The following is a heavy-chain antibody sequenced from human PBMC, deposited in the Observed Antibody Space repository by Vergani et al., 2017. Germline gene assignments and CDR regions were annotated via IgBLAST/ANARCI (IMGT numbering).Heavy chain of an antibody. D-gene: IGHD3-9*01. J-gene: IGHJ4*02. CDR1: GFTFSSYA. V-gene: IGHV3-23*01. CDR2: ISGSGGST. CDR3: AKGQNYDILTGFGH. Sequence: EVQLLESGGGLVQPGGSLRLSCAASGFTFSSYAMSWVRQAPGKGLEWVSAISGSGGSTYYADSVKGRFTISIDNSKNTLYLQMNRLRAEDTAVYYCAKGQNYDILTGFGHWGQGTLVTVSS.